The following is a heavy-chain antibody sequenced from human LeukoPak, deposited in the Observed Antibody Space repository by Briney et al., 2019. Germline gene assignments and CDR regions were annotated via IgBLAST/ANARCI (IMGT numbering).Heavy chain of an antibody. V-gene: IGHV3-30*04. Sequence: GRSLRLSCAASGFTFSSYAMHWFRQAPGKGLAWVAVTAYDGGDIHYADSVKGRFTISRDNSKNTLYLQMNSLRAEDTAVYFCARASAYDTSGYYYYFDHWGQGTLVTVSS. CDR2: TAYDGGDI. CDR3: ARASAYDTSGYYYYFDH. CDR1: GFTFSSYA. J-gene: IGHJ4*02. D-gene: IGHD3-22*01.